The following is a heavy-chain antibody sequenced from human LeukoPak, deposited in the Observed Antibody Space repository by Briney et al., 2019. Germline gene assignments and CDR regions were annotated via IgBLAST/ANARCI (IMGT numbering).Heavy chain of an antibody. D-gene: IGHD3-10*01. Sequence: SETLSLTCTVSGGSTINYFRSWIRQPAGRGLEWIGHIYTSGTTHYNPSLKNRVTISLDTSKSQSSLQLNSVTAADSAVYYCARAEGSGSGAYTLDYWGQGILVTVSS. CDR1: GGSTINYF. J-gene: IGHJ4*02. V-gene: IGHV4-4*07. CDR2: IYTSGTT. CDR3: ARAEGSGSGAYTLDY.